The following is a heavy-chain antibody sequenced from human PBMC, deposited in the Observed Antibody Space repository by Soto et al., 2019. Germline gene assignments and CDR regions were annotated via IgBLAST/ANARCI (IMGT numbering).Heavy chain of an antibody. CDR2: INPNSGGT. CDR3: ARDLGYWSGGSCYSYNWFVP. V-gene: IGHV1-2*04. Sequence: ASVKVSCKASGYTFTGYYMHWVRQAPGQGLEWMGWINPNSGGTNYAQKFQGWVTMTRDTSISTAYMELSRLRSDDTAVYYCARDLGYWSGGSCYSYNWFVPWGQGTLVTVSS. CDR1: GYTFTGYY. D-gene: IGHD2-15*01. J-gene: IGHJ5*02.